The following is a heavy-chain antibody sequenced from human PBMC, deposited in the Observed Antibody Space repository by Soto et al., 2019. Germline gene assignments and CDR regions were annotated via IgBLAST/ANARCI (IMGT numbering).Heavy chain of an antibody. Sequence: QVELVESGGGVVQPGRSLRLSCAASGLTFSSYAMHWVRQAPGKGLEWVAVISYDGSNKYYADSVKGRFTISRDNSKNTLYLQMNSLRAEDTAVYYCARVVVVNWYFDLWGRGTLVTVSS. D-gene: IGHD3-22*01. CDR3: ARVVVVNWYFDL. CDR1: GLTFSSYA. CDR2: ISYDGSNK. V-gene: IGHV3-30-3*01. J-gene: IGHJ2*01.